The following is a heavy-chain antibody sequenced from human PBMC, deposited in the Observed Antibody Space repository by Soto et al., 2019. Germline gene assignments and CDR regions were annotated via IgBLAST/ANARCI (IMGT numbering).Heavy chain of an antibody. CDR3: AKDVGYYGSGSSDY. CDR2: ISYDGSNK. D-gene: IGHD3-10*01. CDR1: GFTFSSYG. V-gene: IGHV3-30*18. Sequence: GGSLRLSCAASGFTFSSYGMHWVRQAPGKGLEWVAVISYDGSNKYYADSVKGRFTISRDNSKNTLYLQMNSLRAEDTAVYYCAKDVGYYGSGSSDYWGQGTLVTVSS. J-gene: IGHJ4*02.